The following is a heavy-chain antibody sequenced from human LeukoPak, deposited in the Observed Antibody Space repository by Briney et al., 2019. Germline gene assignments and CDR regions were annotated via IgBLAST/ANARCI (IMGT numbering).Heavy chain of an antibody. D-gene: IGHD1-26*01. CDR3: AKTGGSYSPFYYYGMDV. CDR2: ISGSGGST. V-gene: IGHV3-23*01. J-gene: IGHJ6*02. CDR1: GFTFSSYA. Sequence: GGSLRLSCAASGFTFSSYAMSWVRQAPGKGLEWVSAISGSGGSTYYADSVKGRFTISRDNSKNTLYLQMNSLRAEDTAVYYCAKTGGSYSPFYYYGMDVWAKGPRSPSP.